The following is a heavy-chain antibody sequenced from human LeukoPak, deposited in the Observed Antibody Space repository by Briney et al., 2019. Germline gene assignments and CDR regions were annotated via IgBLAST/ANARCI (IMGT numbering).Heavy chain of an antibody. D-gene: IGHD3-10*01. Sequence: ASVKVSCKASGYTFIGYYMHWVRQAPGQGLEWMGWINPNSGGTNYAQKFQGRVTMTRDTSISTAYMELSRLRSDDTAVYYCARDGDYYGSGSYYYFDYWGQGTLVTVSS. V-gene: IGHV1-2*02. CDR2: INPNSGGT. CDR1: GYTFIGYY. J-gene: IGHJ4*02. CDR3: ARDGDYYGSGSYYYFDY.